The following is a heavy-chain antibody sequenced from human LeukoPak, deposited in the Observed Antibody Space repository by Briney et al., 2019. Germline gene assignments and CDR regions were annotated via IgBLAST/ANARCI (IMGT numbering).Heavy chain of an antibody. CDR1: GFNFRKFS. V-gene: IGHV3-21*01. J-gene: IGHJ4*02. Sequence: GSLRPFRAASGFNFRKFSLKWVRQAPGKGVEWVSSISSSSSYIYYADSVKGRFTISRDNAKNSLYLQMNSLRAEDTAVYYCARGYGDYYFDYWGQGTLVTVSS. CDR2: ISSSSSYI. CDR3: ARGYGDYYFDY. D-gene: IGHD5-18*01.